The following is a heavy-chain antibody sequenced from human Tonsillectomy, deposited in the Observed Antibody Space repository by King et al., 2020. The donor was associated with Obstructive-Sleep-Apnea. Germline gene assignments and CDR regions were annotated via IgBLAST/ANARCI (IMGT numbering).Heavy chain of an antibody. CDR1: GFTFSSYG. V-gene: IGHV3-30*18. CDR3: TKQKDWGRAYGMDV. D-gene: IGHD7-27*01. Sequence: VQLVESGGGVVQPGRSLRLSCSASGFTFSSYGIHWVRQAPGKGLEWVALISYDGSTKYYADSVRGRFTISRDNSKNTLYLQMNSLRAEATAVYYCTKQKDWGRAYGMDVWGQGTTVTVSS. J-gene: IGHJ6*02. CDR2: ISYDGSTK.